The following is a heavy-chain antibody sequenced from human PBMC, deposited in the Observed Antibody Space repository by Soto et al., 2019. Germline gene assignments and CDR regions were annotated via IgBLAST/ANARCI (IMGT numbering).Heavy chain of an antibody. V-gene: IGHV4-59*01. J-gene: IGHJ4*02. Sequence: SETLSLTCTVSGGSISSYYWSWIRQPPGKGLEWIGYIYYSGSTNYNPSLKSRVTISVDTSKNQFSLKLSSVTAADTAVYYCARNPNYYGSGSYYYDYWGQGTLVTVSS. CDR1: GGSISSYY. CDR2: IYYSGST. D-gene: IGHD3-10*01. CDR3: ARNPNYYGSGSYYYDY.